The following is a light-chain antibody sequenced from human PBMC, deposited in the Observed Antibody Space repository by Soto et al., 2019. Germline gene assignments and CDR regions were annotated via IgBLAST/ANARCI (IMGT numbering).Light chain of an antibody. CDR1: QSISSW. J-gene: IGKJ1*01. Sequence: DIQMTQSPSTLSASVGDRVTITCRANQSISSWLAWYQQQPGKAPQLLIYGASSLESGVPSRFSGSGSGTDFTLTISSLQPDDFATYYCQQYNSYSPLTFGQGTKVEIK. V-gene: IGKV1-5*01. CDR2: GAS. CDR3: QQYNSYSPLT.